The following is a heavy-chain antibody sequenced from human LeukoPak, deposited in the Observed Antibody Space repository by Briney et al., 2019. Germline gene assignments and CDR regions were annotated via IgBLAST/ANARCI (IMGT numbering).Heavy chain of an antibody. J-gene: IGHJ4*02. CDR1: GLSFSNAW. CDR3: AKTLGGNSLFFLDY. D-gene: IGHD4-23*01. Sequence: GGSLRLSCTASGLSFSNAWMSWVRQAPGKGLEWVGRIISRTSGGATDYADSVKGRFTISRDNSQNTLYLQMNSLRAEDTAVYYCAKTLGGNSLFFLDYWGQGTLVTVSS. V-gene: IGHV3-15*01. CDR2: IISRTSGGAT.